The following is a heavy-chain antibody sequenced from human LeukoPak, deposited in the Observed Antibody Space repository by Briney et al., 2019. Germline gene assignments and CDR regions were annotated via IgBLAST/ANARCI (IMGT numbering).Heavy chain of an antibody. CDR2: INYSGST. D-gene: IGHD2/OR15-2a*01. Sequence: SETLSLTCAVSGGSISNYYLNWIRQPPGKGLEWIGYINYSGSTNYNPSLKSRVTISIDTSKNQFSLKLSSATAADTAVYYCARDYFTSYYYYGMDVWGQGTTVTVSS. CDR3: ARDYFTSYYYYGMDV. V-gene: IGHV4-59*01. J-gene: IGHJ6*02. CDR1: GGSISNYY.